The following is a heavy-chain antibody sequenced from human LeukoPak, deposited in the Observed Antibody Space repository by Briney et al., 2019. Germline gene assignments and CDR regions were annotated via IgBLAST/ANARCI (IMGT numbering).Heavy chain of an antibody. CDR1: GFTFDDYA. CDR2: IGWNSGSI. CDR3: AKGYHELLWFGESHFDY. J-gene: IGHJ4*02. Sequence: GRSLRLSCAASGFTFDDYAMHWVRQAPGKGLEWVSGIGWNSGSIGYADSVKGRFTISRDNAKNSLYLQMNSLRAEDMALYYCAKGYHELLWFGESHFDYWGQGTLVTVSS. V-gene: IGHV3-9*03. D-gene: IGHD3-10*01.